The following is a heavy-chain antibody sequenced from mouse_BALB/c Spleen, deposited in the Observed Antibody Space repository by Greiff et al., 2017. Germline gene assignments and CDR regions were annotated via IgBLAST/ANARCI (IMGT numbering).Heavy chain of an antibody. J-gene: IGHJ3*01. CDR1: GYSFTGYF. Sequence: VHVKQSGPELVKPGASVKISCKASGYSFTGYFMNWVKQSHGKSLEWIGRINPYNGDTFYNQKFKGKATLTVDKSSSTAHMELLSLTSEDSAVYYCGLYDGYWFAYWGQGTLVTVSA. CDR3: GLYDGYWFAY. D-gene: IGHD2-3*01. CDR2: INPYNGDT. V-gene: IGHV1-37*01.